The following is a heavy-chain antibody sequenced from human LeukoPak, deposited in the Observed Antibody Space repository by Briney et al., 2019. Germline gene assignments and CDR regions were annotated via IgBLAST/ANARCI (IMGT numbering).Heavy chain of an antibody. D-gene: IGHD3-10*01. V-gene: IGHV3-7*01. CDR3: ASEWFTH. Sequence: GGSLRLSSTASGFSFAMSWMNWVRQAPGKGLEWVANIKEGGSEISYADSVKGRFTISRDNAKNSLYLQMTSLRVEDTAVYYCASEWFTHWGQGTLVTVSS. CDR2: IKEGGSEI. CDR1: GFSFAMSW. J-gene: IGHJ4*02.